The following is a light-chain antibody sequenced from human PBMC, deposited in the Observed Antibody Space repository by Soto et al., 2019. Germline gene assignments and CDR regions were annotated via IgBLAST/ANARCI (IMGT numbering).Light chain of an antibody. J-gene: IGLJ1*01. CDR1: SSDVGGYNY. V-gene: IGLV2-14*01. Sequence: QSALTQPASVSGSPGQSITLSCTGTSSDVGGYNYVSWYQQHPGKAPKLMIYEVSNRPSGISHRFSGSKSGNTASLTISGLRAEDEADYYCSSYTSSSTYVFGTGTKVTVL. CDR3: SSYTSSSTYV. CDR2: EVS.